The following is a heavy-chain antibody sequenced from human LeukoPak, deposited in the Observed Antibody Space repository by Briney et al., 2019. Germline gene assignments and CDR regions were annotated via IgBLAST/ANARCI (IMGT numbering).Heavy chain of an antibody. D-gene: IGHD6-19*01. CDR3: AKDLEQWPAVPEY. Sequence: GGSLRLSCAASGFTFSNYWMHWVRQAPGKGLVWVSRINSDGINTSYADSVKGRFTVSRDNSKNRLYLQMNSLRPEETALYYCAKDLEQWPAVPEYWGQGTLVIVSS. V-gene: IGHV3-74*01. CDR2: INSDGINT. J-gene: IGHJ4*02. CDR1: GFTFSNYW.